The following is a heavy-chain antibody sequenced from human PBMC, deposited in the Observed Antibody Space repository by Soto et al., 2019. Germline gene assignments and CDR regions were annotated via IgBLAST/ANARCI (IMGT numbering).Heavy chain of an antibody. Sequence: SETLSLTCAVSGGSFSGYYWSWIRQPPGKGLEWIGEINHSGSTNYNPSLKSRVTISVDTSKNQFSLKLSSVTAADTAVYYCARSRRGSSFGYWGQGTLVTVSS. CDR3: ARSRRGSSFGY. D-gene: IGHD3-16*01. CDR2: INHSGST. V-gene: IGHV4-34*01. J-gene: IGHJ4*02. CDR1: GGSFSGYY.